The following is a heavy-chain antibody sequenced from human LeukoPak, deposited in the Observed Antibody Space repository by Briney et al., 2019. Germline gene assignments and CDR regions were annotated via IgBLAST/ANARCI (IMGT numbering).Heavy chain of an antibody. CDR1: GYTFTSYG. J-gene: IGHJ4*02. D-gene: IGHD6-13*01. V-gene: IGHV1-18*01. Sequence: ASVKVSCKASGYTFTSYGISWVRQAPGQGLEWMGWISAYNGNTNYAQKLQGRVTMTTDTSTSTAYMELRSLRSDDTAVYYCARGDPIAAAGTTSSDYWGLGTLVTVSS. CDR2: ISAYNGNT. CDR3: ARGDPIAAAGTTSSDY.